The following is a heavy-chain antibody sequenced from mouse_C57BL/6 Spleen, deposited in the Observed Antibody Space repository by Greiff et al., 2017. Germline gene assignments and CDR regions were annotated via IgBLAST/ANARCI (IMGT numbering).Heavy chain of an antibody. D-gene: IGHD2-5*01. CDR3: ARAGDSTLDY. J-gene: IGHJ2*01. Sequence: EVQLVESGPGLVKPSQSLSLTCSVTGYSITSGYYWNWIRQFPGNKLEWMGYISYDGSNNYNPSLKNRISITRDTSKNQFFLKLNSVTTEDTATYYCARAGDSTLDYWGQGTTLTVSS. V-gene: IGHV3-6*01. CDR1: GYSITSGYY. CDR2: ISYDGSN.